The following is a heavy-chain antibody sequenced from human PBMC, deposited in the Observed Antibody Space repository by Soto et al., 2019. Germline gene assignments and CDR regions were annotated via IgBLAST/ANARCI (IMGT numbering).Heavy chain of an antibody. CDR1: GFTFSSYD. J-gene: IGHJ4*02. CDR2: IGTAGDT. Sequence: GSLRLSCSASGFTFSSYDMHWVRQGPGKGLEWVSAIGTAGDTNYAGSVKGRFTISRENAKNSLYLQMNSLRAGDTAIYFCARAIGPTLFDYWGQGTLVTVSS. D-gene: IGHD3-22*01. CDR3: ARAIGPTLFDY. V-gene: IGHV3-13*04.